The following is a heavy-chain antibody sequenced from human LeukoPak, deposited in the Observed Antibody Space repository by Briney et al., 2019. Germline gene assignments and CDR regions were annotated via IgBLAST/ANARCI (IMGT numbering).Heavy chain of an antibody. V-gene: IGHV1-18*01. Sequence: ASVKVSCKASGYTFSNYHITWVRQAPGQGLEGVGWITVYNGNTNYAERLQGRVTMTTDTSTSTVYLEVRSLRSDDTAVYYCARAHGSGNYYGMDVWGQGTTVTVSS. CDR1: GYTFSNYH. CDR2: ITVYNGNT. D-gene: IGHD3-10*01. CDR3: ARAHGSGNYYGMDV. J-gene: IGHJ6*02.